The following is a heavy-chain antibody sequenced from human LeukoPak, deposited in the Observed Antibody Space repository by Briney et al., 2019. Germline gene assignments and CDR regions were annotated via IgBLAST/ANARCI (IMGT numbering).Heavy chain of an antibody. J-gene: IGHJ5*02. CDR3: ARSSTDYDILTGSWFDP. D-gene: IGHD3-9*01. Sequence: SETLSLTCTVSGGPISSYYWSWIRQPAGKGLEWIGRIYTSGSTNYNPSLKSRVTMSVDTSKNQFSLKLSSVTAADTAVYYCARSSTDYDILTGSWFDPWGQGTLVTVSS. V-gene: IGHV4-4*07. CDR2: IYTSGST. CDR1: GGPISSYY.